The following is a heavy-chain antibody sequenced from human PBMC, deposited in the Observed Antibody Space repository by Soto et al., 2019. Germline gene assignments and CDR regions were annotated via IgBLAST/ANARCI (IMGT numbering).Heavy chain of an antibody. Sequence: QVQLVQPGAEVKKPGSSVKVSCKASGGTFSSYAISWVRQAPGQGLEWMGGIIPISGTANYALKFQGSVTITADEYKSTVYMELSSLRSEATAVYFCARSQGSSTSLEIYYCYYYGMDVWGKGTTVTVTS. CDR2: IIPISGTA. V-gene: IGHV1-69*01. CDR1: GGTFSSYA. CDR3: ARSQGSSTSLEIYYCYYYGMDV. J-gene: IGHJ6*04. D-gene: IGHD2-2*01.